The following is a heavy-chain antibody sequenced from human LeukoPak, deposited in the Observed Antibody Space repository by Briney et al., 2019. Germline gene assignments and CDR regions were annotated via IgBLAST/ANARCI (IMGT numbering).Heavy chain of an antibody. J-gene: IGHJ5*02. CDR3: AKGDAHYGSSWFNWFDP. V-gene: IGHV4-59*01. CDR2: FYYSGNT. D-gene: IGHD6-13*01. Sequence: SETLSLTCTVSGASISTYYWSWIRQPPGKGLEWIGYFYYSGNTNYNPSLKSRVTMSVDTSKNQFSLKVNSVTAADTAVYFCAKGDAHYGSSWFNWFDPWGQGTLVTVSS. CDR1: GASISTYY.